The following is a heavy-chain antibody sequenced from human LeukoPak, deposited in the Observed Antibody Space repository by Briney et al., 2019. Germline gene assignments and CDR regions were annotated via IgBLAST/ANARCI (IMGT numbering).Heavy chain of an antibody. D-gene: IGHD3-10*01. Sequence: GGSLRLSCTASGFTFSAYWMSWVRQAPGKGLEWVANIKQDGSEKYYVDSVKGRFTVSKDNARNSLFLQMNSLRTEDTAVYYCARGRISMVRGPIGVTHFDSWGQGTLATVSS. J-gene: IGHJ4*02. CDR2: IKQDGSEK. CDR3: ARGRISMVRGPIGVTHFDS. V-gene: IGHV3-7*01. CDR1: GFTFSAYW.